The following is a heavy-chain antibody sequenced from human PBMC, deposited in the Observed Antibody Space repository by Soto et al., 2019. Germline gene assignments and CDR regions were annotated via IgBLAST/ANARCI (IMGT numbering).Heavy chain of an antibody. CDR1: GFSFIDYD. CDR2: ITPTGDS. J-gene: IGHJ2*01. CDR3: AREYILTGYWYFDL. Sequence: EVQLVESGGGLVQPGGSLRLSCAASGFSFIDYDIHWVRQPTGKRLEWVAAITPTGDSFYAVSVKGRVTISRENAQNSLSLQINSLRAEDTAVYYCAREYILTGYWYFDLWGRGTLVTVSS. D-gene: IGHD3-9*01. V-gene: IGHV3-13*01.